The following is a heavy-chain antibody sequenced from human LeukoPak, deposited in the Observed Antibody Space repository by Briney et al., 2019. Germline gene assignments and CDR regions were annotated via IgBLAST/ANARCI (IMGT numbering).Heavy chain of an antibody. D-gene: IGHD3-3*01. V-gene: IGHV4-39*01. Sequence: SETLSLTCTVSGGSISSSSYYWGWIRQPPGKGLEWIGSIYYSGSTYYNPSLKSRVTISVDTSKNQFSLKLSSVTAADTAVYYCARHEITIFGVVIKVGWFDPWGQGTLVTVSS. CDR2: IYYSGST. J-gene: IGHJ5*02. CDR3: ARHEITIFGVVIKVGWFDP. CDR1: GGSISSSSYY.